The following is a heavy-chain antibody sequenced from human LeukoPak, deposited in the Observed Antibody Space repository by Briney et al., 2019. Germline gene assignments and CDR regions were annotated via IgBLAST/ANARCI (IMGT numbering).Heavy chain of an antibody. D-gene: IGHD6-19*01. CDR2: ISGDGGII. CDR3: VKGRSVAVDHFDY. V-gene: IGHV3-43*02. CDR1: GFTFDDYA. J-gene: IGHJ4*02. Sequence: GGSLRLSCAASGFTFDDYAMHWVRQAPGKGLEWVSLISGDGGIIYYADSVKGRFTVSRDNSKNSLYLQMSSLRTEDGAFYHCVKGRSVAVDHFDYWGQGTLVTVSS.